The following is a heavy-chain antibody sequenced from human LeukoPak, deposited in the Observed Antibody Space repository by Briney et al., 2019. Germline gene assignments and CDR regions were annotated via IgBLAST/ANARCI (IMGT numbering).Heavy chain of an antibody. CDR2: ISSSSSYI. V-gene: IGHV3-21*01. J-gene: IGHJ4*02. D-gene: IGHD3-10*01. Sequence: GGSLRLSCAASGFTLSSYSMNWVRQAPGKGLEWVSSISSSSSYIYYADSVKGRFTISRDNAKNSLYLQMNCLRAEDTAVYYCARDQGYYGSGIAYWGQGTLVTVSS. CDR1: GFTLSSYS. CDR3: ARDQGYYGSGIAY.